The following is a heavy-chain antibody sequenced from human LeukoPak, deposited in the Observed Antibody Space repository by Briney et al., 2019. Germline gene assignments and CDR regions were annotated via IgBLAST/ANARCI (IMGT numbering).Heavy chain of an antibody. Sequence: ASVKVPCKTSGYTFTNYDIYWVRQATGEGLEWMGWLNPTSGNTVYAQRFQGRVTITRDTSISTAYMEVSSLTSEDTAVYYCASLQFSPVDYWGQGTLVTVSS. CDR1: GYTFTNYD. V-gene: IGHV1-8*03. CDR2: LNPTSGNT. D-gene: IGHD6-19*01. CDR3: ASLQFSPVDY. J-gene: IGHJ4*02.